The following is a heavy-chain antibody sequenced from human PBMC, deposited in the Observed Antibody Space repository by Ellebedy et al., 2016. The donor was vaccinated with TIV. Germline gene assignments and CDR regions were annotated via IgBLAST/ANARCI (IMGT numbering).Heavy chain of an antibody. Sequence: GESLKISCAAPGFTVSNAWMPWVRQAPGKGLEWVGRIKSENDGGTTAYAAPVKGRFTISRDDSKETLYLHMNSLESEDTAVYYCAKVWGSPALDIWGQGTIVTVSS. J-gene: IGHJ3*02. V-gene: IGHV3-15*01. CDR2: IKSENDGGTT. CDR3: AKVWGSPALDI. CDR1: GFTVSNAW. D-gene: IGHD1-26*01.